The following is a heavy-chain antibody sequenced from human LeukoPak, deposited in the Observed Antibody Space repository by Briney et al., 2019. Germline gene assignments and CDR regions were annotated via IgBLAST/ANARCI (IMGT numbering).Heavy chain of an antibody. J-gene: IGHJ4*02. CDR3: AKDSSQSWLVVDY. CDR1: GFTFSSYG. Sequence: GGSLRLSCAASGFTFSSYGMCWVRQAPGEGLEWVSAISGSGGSTYYADSVKGRFTISRDNSKNTLYLQMNSLRAEDTAVYYCAKDSSQSWLVVDYWGQGTLVTVSS. V-gene: IGHV3-23*01. CDR2: ISGSGGST. D-gene: IGHD6-19*01.